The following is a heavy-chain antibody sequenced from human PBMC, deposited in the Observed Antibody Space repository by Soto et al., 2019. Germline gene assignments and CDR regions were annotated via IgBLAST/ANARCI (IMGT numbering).Heavy chain of an antibody. CDR1: GGSISSYY. J-gene: IGHJ6*02. CDR2: IYYSGST. D-gene: IGHD6-19*01. V-gene: IGHV4-59*01. Sequence: QVQLQESGPGLVKPSETLSLTCTVSGGSISSYYWSWIRQPPGKGLEWIGYIYYSGSTNYNPSLKSRVTISVDPTKNQFSLKLSSVTAADTAVYYCARGIAVAGSYYGMDVWGQGTTVTVSS. CDR3: ARGIAVAGSYYGMDV.